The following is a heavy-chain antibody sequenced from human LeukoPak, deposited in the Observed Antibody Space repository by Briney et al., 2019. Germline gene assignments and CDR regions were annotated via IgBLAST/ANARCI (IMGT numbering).Heavy chain of an antibody. CDR3: ARTPDSRGTMDS. V-gene: IGHV6-1*01. Sequence: SQTLSLTCAISGDSVSSNSGAWNWLRQSPSRGLEWLGRTYYRSKWYNEYAVSVKGRITINPDTSKNHFSLQLSPVTPEDTALYYCARTPDSRGTMDSWGQGTLVTVSS. CDR1: GDSVSSNSGA. J-gene: IGHJ4*02. D-gene: IGHD3-16*01. CDR2: TYYRSKWYN.